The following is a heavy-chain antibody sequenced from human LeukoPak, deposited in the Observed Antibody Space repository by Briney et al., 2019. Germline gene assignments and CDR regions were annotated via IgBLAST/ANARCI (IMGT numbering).Heavy chain of an antibody. V-gene: IGHV3-73*01. Sequence: QTGGSLRLSCAASGFTFSGSSIHWVRLASGKGLEWVGRVRSKANNYAAAYAASLKGRFTLSRDDSHNTAYLQMNSLKTEDTAVYHCTRYFPDDRSGRYGDCWGQGTLVTVSS. CDR1: GFTFSGSS. J-gene: IGHJ4*02. D-gene: IGHD6-19*01. CDR3: TRYFPDDRSGRYGDC. CDR2: VRSKANNYAA.